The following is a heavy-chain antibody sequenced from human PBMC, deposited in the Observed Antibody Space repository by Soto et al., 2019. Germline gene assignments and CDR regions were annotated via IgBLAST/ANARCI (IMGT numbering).Heavy chain of an antibody. D-gene: IGHD2-8*01. CDR2: INAGNGNT. V-gene: IGHV1-3*01. Sequence: QVQLVQSGAEVKKPGASVKVSCKASGYTFTSYAMHWVRQAPGQRLEWMGWINAGNGNTKYSQKFQGRVTITRDTSASTAYMELSSLRSEDTAVYYCARSRVVYCTNGLCDIDYYYYGMDVWGQGTTVTVSS. J-gene: IGHJ6*02. CDR1: GYTFTSYA. CDR3: ARSRVVYCTNGLCDIDYYYYGMDV.